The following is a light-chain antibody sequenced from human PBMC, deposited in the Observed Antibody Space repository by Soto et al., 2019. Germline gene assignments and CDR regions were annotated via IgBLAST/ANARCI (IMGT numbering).Light chain of an antibody. CDR2: EVS. V-gene: IGLV2-14*01. Sequence: QSVLTQPASVSGSPGQSITISGTGTNSDVGGYNYVSWYQEHPGKAPKLMIYEVSNRPSGVSNRFSGSKSGNTASLTISGLQAEDEADYYCSSYTSSSSPYVFGTGTKLTVL. CDR3: SSYTSSSSPYV. J-gene: IGLJ1*01. CDR1: NSDVGGYNY.